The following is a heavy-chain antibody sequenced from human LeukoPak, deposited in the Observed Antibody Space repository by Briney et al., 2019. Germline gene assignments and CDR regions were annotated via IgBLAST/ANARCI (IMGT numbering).Heavy chain of an antibody. V-gene: IGHV4-59*08. CDR2: IHYSGST. J-gene: IGHJ4*02. D-gene: IGHD1-20*01. CDR3: ARLDGNWNYFDY. CDR1: GGSISRYY. Sequence: PSETLTLTCTVSGGSISRYYWSWLRQPTGKGLEWIVYIHYSGSTNYNPSLKSRVTISMDTSKNQFSLKLTSVTAADTAVYYCARLDGNWNYFDYRGLGTLVTVSS.